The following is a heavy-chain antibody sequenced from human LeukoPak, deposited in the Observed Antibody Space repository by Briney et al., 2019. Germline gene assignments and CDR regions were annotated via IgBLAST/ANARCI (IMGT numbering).Heavy chain of an antibody. D-gene: IGHD1-7*01. CDR1: GFTFSSYA. V-gene: IGHV3-21*01. J-gene: IGHJ3*02. CDR3: ARDKAGTRTTGDI. CDR2: VSSTSSFI. Sequence: GGSLRLSCAASGFTFSSYAMSWVRQAPGKGLEWVSCVSSTSSFIYYADSVKGRFTISRDNAKNSLYLQMNSLRAEDTAVYYCARDKAGTRTTGDIWGQGTMVTVSS.